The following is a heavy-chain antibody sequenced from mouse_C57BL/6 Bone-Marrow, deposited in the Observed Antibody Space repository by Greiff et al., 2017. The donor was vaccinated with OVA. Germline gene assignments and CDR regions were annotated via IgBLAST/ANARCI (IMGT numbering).Heavy chain of an antibody. CDR2: IDPSDSYT. CDR1: GYTFTSYW. Sequence: VQLQQPGAELVMPGASVKLSCKASGYTFTSYWMHWVKQRPGQGLEWIGEIDPSDSYTNYNQKFKGKSTLTVDKSSSTAYMELRSLTSEDSAVYYCARRDYYGSSYPYWYFDVWGTGITVTVSS. V-gene: IGHV1-69*01. J-gene: IGHJ1*03. D-gene: IGHD1-1*01. CDR3: ARRDYYGSSYPYWYFDV.